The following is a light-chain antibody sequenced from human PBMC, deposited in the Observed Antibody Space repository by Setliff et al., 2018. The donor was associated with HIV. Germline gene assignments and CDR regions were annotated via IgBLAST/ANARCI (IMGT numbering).Light chain of an antibody. Sequence: QSVLTQPPSVSAAPGQKVTISCSGSSSNIGNYYVSWYQQLPGTAPKLFIYDNDKRPSGIPDRFSGSKSGTSASLAITGLQAEDEADYYCSSYSSTSTLLFGAGTKVTVL. CDR2: DND. J-gene: IGLJ1*01. CDR3: SSYSSTSTLL. CDR1: SSNIGNYY. V-gene: IGLV1-51*01.